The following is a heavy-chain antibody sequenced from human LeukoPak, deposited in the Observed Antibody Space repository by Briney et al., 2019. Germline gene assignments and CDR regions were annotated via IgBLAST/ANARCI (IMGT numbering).Heavy chain of an antibody. CDR2: IYSSGST. V-gene: IGHV4-4*07. CDR3: ARSPGDSSGWYPWFDY. Sequence: SETLSLTCTVSGGSISSYYWSWIRQPAGRGLEWIGRIYSSGSTNYNPSLKSRVTMSVDTSKNQFSLTLRSVTAADTAVYRCARSPGDSSGWYPWFDYWGQGTLVTVSS. CDR1: GGSISSYY. J-gene: IGHJ4*02. D-gene: IGHD6-19*01.